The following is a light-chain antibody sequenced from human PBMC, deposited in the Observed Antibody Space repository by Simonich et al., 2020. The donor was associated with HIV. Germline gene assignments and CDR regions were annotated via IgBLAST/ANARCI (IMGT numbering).Light chain of an antibody. CDR2: DFS. CDR3: SSYTSSSTLV. CDR1: SSDVGGYNH. Sequence: QSALTQPASVSGSPGQSITISCTGSSSDVGGYNHVSWYQQHPGKAPKLMIYDFSKLPSGVSNRFSGSKSGNTASLTISGLQDEDEADYYCSSYTSSSTLVFGGGTKLTVL. J-gene: IGLJ3*02. V-gene: IGLV2-14*03.